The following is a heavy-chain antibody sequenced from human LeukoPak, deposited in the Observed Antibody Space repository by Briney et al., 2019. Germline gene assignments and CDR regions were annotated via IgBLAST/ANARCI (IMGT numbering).Heavy chain of an antibody. CDR2: ISYDGSNK. D-gene: IGHD4-17*01. V-gene: IGHV3-30*18. Sequence: GGSLRLSCAASGFTFSSYGMHWVCQAPGKGLEWVAVISYDGSNKYYADSVKGRFTISRDNSKNTLYLQINSLGAEDTAVYYCAKATVTHLIDYWGQGTLVTVSS. CDR3: AKATVTHLIDY. J-gene: IGHJ4*02. CDR1: GFTFSSYG.